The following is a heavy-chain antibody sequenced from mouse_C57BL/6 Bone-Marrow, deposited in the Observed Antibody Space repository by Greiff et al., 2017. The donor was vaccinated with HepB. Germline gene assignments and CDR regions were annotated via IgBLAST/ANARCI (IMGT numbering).Heavy chain of an antibody. CDR3: ARSHAIGSSSYYFDY. D-gene: IGHD1-1*01. V-gene: IGHV7-3*01. CDR2: IRNKANGYTT. CDR1: GFTFTDYY. J-gene: IGHJ2*01. Sequence: VQVVESGGGLVQPGGSLSLSCAASGFTFTDYYMSWVRQPPGKALEWLGFIRNKANGYTTEYSASVKGRFTISRDNSQSILYLQMNALRAEDSATYYCARSHAIGSSSYYFDYWGQGTTLTVSS.